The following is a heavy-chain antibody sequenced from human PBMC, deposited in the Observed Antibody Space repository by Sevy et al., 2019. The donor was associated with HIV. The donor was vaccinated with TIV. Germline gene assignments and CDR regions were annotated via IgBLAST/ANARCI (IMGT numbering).Heavy chain of an antibody. CDR3: ARESYDFWTGPVDYDYGMDV. D-gene: IGHD3-3*01. Sequence: ASVKVSCKASGYSFSDSGYYVHWVRQAPGQGLEWMGWINPKSGATKYAQKFQGRVTMTRETSVSTANMELTRLTSDDTAVYYWARESYDFWTGPVDYDYGMDVWGQGTTVTVSS. CDR1: GYSFSDSGYY. V-gene: IGHV1-2*02. CDR2: INPKSGAT. J-gene: IGHJ6*02.